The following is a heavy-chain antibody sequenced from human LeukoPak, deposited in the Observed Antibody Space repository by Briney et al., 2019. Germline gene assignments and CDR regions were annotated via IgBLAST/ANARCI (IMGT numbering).Heavy chain of an antibody. CDR3: VFGYSSGWYQDYFDY. D-gene: IGHD6-19*01. J-gene: IGHJ4*02. V-gene: IGHV1-69*05. CDR2: IIPIFGTA. CDR1: GGTFSSYA. Sequence: SVKVSCKAPGGTFSSYAISWVRQAPGQGLEWMGRIIPIFGTANYAQKFQGRVTITTDESTSTAYMELSSLRSEDTAVYYCVFGYSSGWYQDYFDYWGQGTLVTVSS.